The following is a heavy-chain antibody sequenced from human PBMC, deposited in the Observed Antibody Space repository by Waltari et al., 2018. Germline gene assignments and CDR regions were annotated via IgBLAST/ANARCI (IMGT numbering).Heavy chain of an antibody. J-gene: IGHJ4*02. Sequence: VRLVESGGTVVQPGGPLRLSCTAPGFSISDYYMDWLRQAPGKGLEWVGRSRYRAQGYSTDYGASVEGRFTILRDEAKNSLYLQMDRLRPEDTAVYFCSRAVFSSGYYFLDHWGQGTPVMVSS. CDR1: GFSISDYY. D-gene: IGHD3-22*01. CDR2: SRYRAQGYST. V-gene: IGHV3-72*01. CDR3: SRAVFSSGYYFLDH.